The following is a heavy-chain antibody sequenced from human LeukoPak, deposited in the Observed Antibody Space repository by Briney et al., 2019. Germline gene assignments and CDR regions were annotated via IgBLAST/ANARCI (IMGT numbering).Heavy chain of an antibody. CDR1: GGSISSSNW. Sequence: SETLSLTCAVSGGSISSSNWRSWVRQPPGQGLEWIGEIYHSGSTNYNPSLKSRVTISVDKSKNQFSLKLSSVTAADTAVYYCARDIGRSGSYYNPAYYYYMDVWGKGTAVTVSS. V-gene: IGHV4-4*02. CDR3: ARDIGRSGSYYNPAYYYYMDV. J-gene: IGHJ6*03. D-gene: IGHD1-26*01. CDR2: IYHSGST.